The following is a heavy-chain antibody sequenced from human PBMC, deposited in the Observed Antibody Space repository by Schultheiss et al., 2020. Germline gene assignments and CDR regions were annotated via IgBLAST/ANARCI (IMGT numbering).Heavy chain of an antibody. D-gene: IGHD6-13*01. CDR2: IGTAGET. V-gene: IGHV3-13*01. J-gene: IGHJ6*02. CDR1: GFTFSSYD. CDR3: AKDTEEKYSSSWYYYYYGMDV. Sequence: GGSLRLSCVASGFTFSSYDMHWVRQATGKGLEWVSTIGTAGETYYPGSVKGRFTISRENAKNSLYLQMNSLRAEDTAVYYCAKDTEEKYSSSWYYYYYGMDVWGQGTTVTVS.